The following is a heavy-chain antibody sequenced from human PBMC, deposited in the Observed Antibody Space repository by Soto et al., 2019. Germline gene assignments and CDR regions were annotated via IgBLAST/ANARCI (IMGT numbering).Heavy chain of an antibody. CDR1: GFTFSTYW. V-gene: IGHV3-30*18. Sequence: PEGSLRLSCAASGFTFSTYWMSWVRQAPGKGLEWVAVVSYDGTDKYYADFVKDRFTISRDNSKNTLSLQINSLRAEDTAVYYCAKSRNMPPSYYYGMDVWGQGTTVTVSS. J-gene: IGHJ6*02. CDR2: VSYDGTDK. CDR3: AKSRNMPPSYYYGMDV. D-gene: IGHD1-1*01.